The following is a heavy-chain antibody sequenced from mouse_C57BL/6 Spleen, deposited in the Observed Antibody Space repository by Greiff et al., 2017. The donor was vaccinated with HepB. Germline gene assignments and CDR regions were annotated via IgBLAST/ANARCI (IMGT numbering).Heavy chain of an antibody. D-gene: IGHD1-1*01. Sequence: QVQLQQPGAELVRPGSSVKLSCKASGYTFTSYWMHWVKQRPIQGLDWIGNIDPSDSDTHYNQKFKDKATLTVDKSSSTAYMQLSSLTSEDSAVYYCACESLRRGYFDVWGTGTTVTVSS. CDR1: GYTFTSYW. CDR2: IDPSDSDT. J-gene: IGHJ1*03. V-gene: IGHV1-52*01. CDR3: ACESLRRGYFDV.